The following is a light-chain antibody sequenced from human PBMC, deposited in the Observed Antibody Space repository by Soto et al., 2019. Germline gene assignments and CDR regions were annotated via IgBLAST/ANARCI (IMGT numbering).Light chain of an antibody. V-gene: IGLV8-61*01. CDR1: SGSVSAAYY. Sequence: QAVVTQEPSFSVSPGGTVTLTCALSSGSVSAAYYPSWYLQTPGQAPRTLIHSTNLRSSGVPDRFSGSILGNKAALTITGAQADDESDYYCALFMGNGISVFGTGTKLTVL. CDR2: STN. J-gene: IGLJ1*01. CDR3: ALFMGNGISV.